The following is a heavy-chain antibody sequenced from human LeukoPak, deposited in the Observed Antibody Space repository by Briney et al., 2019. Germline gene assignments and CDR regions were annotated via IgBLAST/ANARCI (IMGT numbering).Heavy chain of an antibody. Sequence: GGSLRLSCAASGFTFSDHYIDWVRQAPGKGLEWVGRIRNKANSYTTEYAASVKGRFTISRDGSKNSLYLQMNSLKCEDTAVYYCAREWDSGSYYLGYFDYWGQGTLVTVSS. J-gene: IGHJ4*02. CDR3: AREWDSGSYYLGYFDY. V-gene: IGHV3-72*01. D-gene: IGHD1-26*01. CDR1: GFTFSDHY. CDR2: IRNKANSYTT.